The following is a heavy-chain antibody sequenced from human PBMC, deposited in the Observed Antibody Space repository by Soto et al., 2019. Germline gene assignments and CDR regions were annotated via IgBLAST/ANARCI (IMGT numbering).Heavy chain of an antibody. D-gene: IGHD1-26*01. Sequence: QLQLQESGPGLVKPSETLSLTCTVSGGSISSSSYYWGWIRQPPGKGLEWIGNIYYSGSTYYNPSLKNPVTISVDTSKTQFSLKLSSVTAADTAVYYCARRVSGSYFHYWGQGTLVTVSS. CDR2: IYYSGST. J-gene: IGHJ4*02. CDR3: ARRVSGSYFHY. V-gene: IGHV4-39*01. CDR1: GGSISSSSYY.